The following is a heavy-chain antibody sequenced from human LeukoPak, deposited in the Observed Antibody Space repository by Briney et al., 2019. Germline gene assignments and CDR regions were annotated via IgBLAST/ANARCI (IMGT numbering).Heavy chain of an antibody. J-gene: IGHJ4*02. Sequence: GSLRLSCAASGFTLSSYWMHWVRQAPGKGLVWVSRINSDGSSTSYADSVKGRFTISRDNAKNTVYLQMNSLRAEDTAVYYCARGFGSGSSVPFDYWGQGTLVTVSS. CDR3: ARGFGSGSSVPFDY. D-gene: IGHD3-10*01. CDR1: GFTLSSYW. V-gene: IGHV3-74*01. CDR2: INSDGSST.